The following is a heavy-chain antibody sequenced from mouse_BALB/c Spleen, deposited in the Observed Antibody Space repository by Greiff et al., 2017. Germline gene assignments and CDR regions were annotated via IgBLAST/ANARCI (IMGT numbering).Heavy chain of an antibody. CDR1: GYTFTSYW. D-gene: IGHD1-2*01. J-gene: IGHJ2*01. CDR2: IYPSDSYT. CDR3: TRSQDLRLPYYFDY. Sequence: QVQLKQPGAELVRPGASVKLSCKASGYTFTSYWINWVKQRPGQGLEWIGNIYPSDSYTNYNQKFKDKATLTVDKSSSTAYMQLSSPTSEDSAVYYCTRSQDLRLPYYFDYWGQGTTLTVSS. V-gene: IGHV1-69*02.